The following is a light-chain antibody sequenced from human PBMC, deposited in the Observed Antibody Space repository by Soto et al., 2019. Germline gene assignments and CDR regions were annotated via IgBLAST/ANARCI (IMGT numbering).Light chain of an antibody. CDR1: QSISSW. CDR2: GAS. CDR3: HQYHSYSPVP. V-gene: IGKV1-5*01. Sequence: DIQMTQSPSTLSASVGDRVTITCRASQSISSWLAWYQQKPGKAPKLLIYGASILEGGVPSRFSGSGSGTEFTLTLSSLQPDDFATYYCHQYHSYSPVPFGQGTKVEIK. J-gene: IGKJ1*01.